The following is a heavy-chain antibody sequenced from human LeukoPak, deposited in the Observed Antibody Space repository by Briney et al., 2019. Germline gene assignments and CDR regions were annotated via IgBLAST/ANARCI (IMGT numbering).Heavy chain of an antibody. CDR3: ARDHNYAFDN. V-gene: IGHV3-48*04. Sequence: GGSLRLSCTASGFPFSDYSVNWVRQAPGKGLEWISYIGISSGNTKYADSVKGRFTISADNARNSLYLQMNSLRVEDTAVYYCARDHNYAFDNWGQGTLVSVSS. CDR2: IGISSGNT. J-gene: IGHJ4*02. CDR1: GFPFSDYS. D-gene: IGHD1-1*01.